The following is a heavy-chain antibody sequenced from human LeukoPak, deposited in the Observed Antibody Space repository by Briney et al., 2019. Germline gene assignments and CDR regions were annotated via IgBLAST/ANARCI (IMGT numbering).Heavy chain of an antibody. Sequence: SVKVSCKASGGTFSSYAISWVRQAPGQGLEWMGRIIPILGIANYAQKFQGRVTITADKSTSTAYMEPSSLRSEDTAVYYCARDSSGNAFDIWGQGTMVTVSS. D-gene: IGHD3-22*01. V-gene: IGHV1-69*04. CDR1: GGTFSSYA. CDR3: ARDSSGNAFDI. J-gene: IGHJ3*02. CDR2: IIPILGIA.